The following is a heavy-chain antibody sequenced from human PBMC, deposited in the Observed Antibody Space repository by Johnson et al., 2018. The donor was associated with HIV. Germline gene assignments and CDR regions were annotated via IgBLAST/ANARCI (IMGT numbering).Heavy chain of an antibody. J-gene: IGHJ3*02. CDR2: ISYDGSNK. CDR1: GFTLSTYG. Sequence: QMQLVESGGGVVQPGRSLRLSCAASGFTLSTYGMHWVRQAPGKGLEWVAVISYDGSNKYYADSVKGRFTTSRDNSKNTLYLQMNILRSEDTAVYYCAKDRYIKGASTGFDIWGQGTMVTVSS. V-gene: IGHV3-30*18. D-gene: IGHD1-26*01. CDR3: AKDRYIKGASTGFDI.